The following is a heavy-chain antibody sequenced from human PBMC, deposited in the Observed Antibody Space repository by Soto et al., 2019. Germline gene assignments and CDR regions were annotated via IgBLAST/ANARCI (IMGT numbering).Heavy chain of an antibody. J-gene: IGHJ4*02. CDR2: IYYSGST. CDR1: GGSISSYY. Sequence: QVQLQESGPGLVKPSETLSLTCTVSGGSISSYYWSWIRQPPGKGLEWIGYIYYSGSTNYNTSLKSRVTISVDTSKNPFSLKLSSVTAADTAVYYCARDGAVAGYFDYWGQGTLVTVSS. CDR3: ARDGAVAGYFDY. D-gene: IGHD6-19*01. V-gene: IGHV4-59*01.